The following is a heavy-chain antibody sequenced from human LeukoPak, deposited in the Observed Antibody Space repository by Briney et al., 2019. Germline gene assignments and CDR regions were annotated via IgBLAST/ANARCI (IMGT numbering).Heavy chain of an antibody. V-gene: IGHV4-59*01. D-gene: IGHD2-15*01. CDR2: IYYSGST. CDR1: GGSISSYY. Sequence: SETLSLTCTVSGGSISSYYWSWIRQPPGKGLEWIGYIYYSGSTNYNPSLKSRVTISVDTSKNQFPLKLSSVTAAATAAYYCARERGDGGSSYHELVYNWFDHWGQGTLVTVSS. CDR3: ARERGDGGSSYHELVYNWFDH. J-gene: IGHJ5*02.